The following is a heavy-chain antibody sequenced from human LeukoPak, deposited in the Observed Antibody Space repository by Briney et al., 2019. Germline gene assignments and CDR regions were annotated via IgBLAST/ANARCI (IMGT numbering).Heavy chain of an antibody. V-gene: IGHV3-72*01. D-gene: IGHD4-11*01. CDR3: VLEMTTISVLDN. CDR1: GFTFSYYY. Sequence: QSWGSPRLSCAASGFTFSYYYMRLIRPAPRGGLGLGCRSRNKVNSYTTPYAASVRGRFTISRDDSQKSLYLQMNSLKTEDTAVYYCVLEMTTISVLDNWGQGTLVTVSS. J-gene: IGHJ4*02. CDR2: SRNKVNSYTT.